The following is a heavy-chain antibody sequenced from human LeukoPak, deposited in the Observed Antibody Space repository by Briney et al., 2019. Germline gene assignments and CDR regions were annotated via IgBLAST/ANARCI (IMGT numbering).Heavy chain of an antibody. J-gene: IGHJ3*02. CDR1: GYTFTSYY. V-gene: IGHV1-46*01. D-gene: IGHD3-22*01. CDR2: INPSGGST. CDR3: ARGRGIHYYDSSGYYPHDAFDI. Sequence: ASVKVSCKASGYTFTSYYRHWVRQATGQGLEWMGIINPSGGSTSYAQKFQGRVTMTRDMSTSTVYMELSSLRSEDTAVYYCARGRGIHYYDSSGYYPHDAFDIWGQGTMVTVSS.